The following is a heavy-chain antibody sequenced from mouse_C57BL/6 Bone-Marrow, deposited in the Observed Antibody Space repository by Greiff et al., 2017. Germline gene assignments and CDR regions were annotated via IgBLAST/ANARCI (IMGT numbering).Heavy chain of an antibody. CDR1: GYTFTSYW. CDR2: IDPSDSYT. J-gene: IGHJ4*01. V-gene: IGHV1-59*01. CDR3: ARGPEDY. Sequence: QVQLQQSGAELVRPGTSVTLSCKASGYTFTSYWMHWVKQRPGQGLEWIGVIDPSDSYTNYNQKFKGKATLTVDPSSSTAYMQLSSLKSEDSAVYYCARGPEDYWGQGTSVTVSS.